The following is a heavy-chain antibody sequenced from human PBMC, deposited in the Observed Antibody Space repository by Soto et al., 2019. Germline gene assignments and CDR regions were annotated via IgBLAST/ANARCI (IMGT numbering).Heavy chain of an antibody. D-gene: IGHD3-22*01. CDR3: AKGRYYDSSAQGYY. J-gene: IGHJ4*02. CDR2: ISYDGSNK. CDR1: GFTFSSYG. Sequence: PGGSLRLSCAASGFTFSSYGMHWVRQAPGKGLEWVAVISYDGSNKYYADSVKGRFTISRDNSKNTLYLQMNSLRAEDTAVYYCAKGRYYDSSAQGYYWGQGTLVTVSS. V-gene: IGHV3-30*18.